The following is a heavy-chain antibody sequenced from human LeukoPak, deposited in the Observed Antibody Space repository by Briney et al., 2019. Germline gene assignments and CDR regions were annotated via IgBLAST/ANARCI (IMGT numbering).Heavy chain of an antibody. V-gene: IGHV1-8*01. CDR2: MNPNRGNT. CDR1: GYTFTSYV. J-gene: IGHJ4*02. Sequence: VASVKVSCKASGYTFTSYVINWVRQATGQGLEWMGWMNPNRGNTGYAQKFQGRVTMTRNTSISTAYMELSSLRSEDTAVYYCARAARLGDNPHFDYWGQGTLVTVSS. D-gene: IGHD3-16*01. CDR3: ARAARLGDNPHFDY.